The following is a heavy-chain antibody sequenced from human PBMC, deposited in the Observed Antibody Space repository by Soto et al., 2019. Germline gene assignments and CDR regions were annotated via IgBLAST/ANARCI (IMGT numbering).Heavy chain of an antibody. CDR1: GFTVSTKY. CDR3: ARDPWAADY. CDR2: IYSGGST. V-gene: IGHV3-66*01. D-gene: IGHD3-16*01. J-gene: IGHJ4*02. Sequence: EVQLVESGGGLVQPGGSLRLSCAASGFTVSTKYMSWVRQAPGKGLEWVSVIYSGGSTFYADSVRGRFTISRDNSKNTGNRQLNSLRAEDTAVYYCARDPWAADYWGQGTLVTVSS.